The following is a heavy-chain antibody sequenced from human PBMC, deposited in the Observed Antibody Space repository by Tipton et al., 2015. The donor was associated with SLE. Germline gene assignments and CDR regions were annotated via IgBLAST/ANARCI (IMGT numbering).Heavy chain of an antibody. J-gene: IGHJ4*02. CDR2: ISYDGSNK. CDR3: ARDSQPGSRWDFDY. CDR1: GFTFSSYA. V-gene: IGHV3-30*04. Sequence: SLRLSCAASGFTFSSYAMHWVRQAPGKGLEWVAVISYDGSNKYYADSVKGRFTISRDNSKNTLYLQMNSLRAEDTAVYYCARDSQPGSRWDFDYWGQGTLVTVSS. D-gene: IGHD6-13*01.